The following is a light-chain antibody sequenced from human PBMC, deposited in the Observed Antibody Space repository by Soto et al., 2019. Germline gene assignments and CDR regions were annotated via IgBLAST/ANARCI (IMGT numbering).Light chain of an antibody. CDR3: PQECTSPVT. Sequence: DILMTQSPDSLAVSLGERATIKCKSSQSVLFTSKHKNYLGWFQQKPRQPPKLLLSSVSTRESGGPDRFRGSGSGRDFTLTSISVQAEDVARYSSPQECTSPVTLGG. J-gene: IGKJ4*01. CDR1: QSVLFTSKHKNY. CDR2: SVS. V-gene: IGKV4-1*01.